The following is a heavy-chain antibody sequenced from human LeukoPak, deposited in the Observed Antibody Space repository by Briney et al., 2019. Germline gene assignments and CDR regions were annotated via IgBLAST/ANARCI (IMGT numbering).Heavy chain of an antibody. D-gene: IGHD2-2*01. V-gene: IGHV1-69*04. Sequence: SVKVSCKASGGTFSSYAISWVRQAPGQGLEWMGRIIPILGIANYAQKFQGRVTITADKSTSTAYMELSSLRSEDTAVYYCARVSGIVVVPAAIDYYYGMDVWGQGTTVTVSS. CDR3: ARVSGIVVVPAAIDYYYGMDV. CDR1: GGTFSSYA. J-gene: IGHJ6*02. CDR2: IIPILGIA.